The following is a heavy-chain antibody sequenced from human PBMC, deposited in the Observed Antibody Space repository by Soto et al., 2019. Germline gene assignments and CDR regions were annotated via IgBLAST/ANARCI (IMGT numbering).Heavy chain of an antibody. J-gene: IGHJ2*01. D-gene: IGHD5-18*01. V-gene: IGHV3-30-3*01. CDR3: ARDPLWGTAMVLWYFDL. Sequence: GGSLRLSCAASGFTFSSYAMHWVRQAPGKGLEWVAVISYDGSNKYFADSVKGRFTISRDNSKNTLYLQMNSLRAEDTAVYYCARDPLWGTAMVLWYFDLWGRGTLVTVSS. CDR2: ISYDGSNK. CDR1: GFTFSSYA.